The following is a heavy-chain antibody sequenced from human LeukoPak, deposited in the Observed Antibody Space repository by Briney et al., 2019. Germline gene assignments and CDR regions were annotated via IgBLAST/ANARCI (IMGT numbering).Heavy chain of an antibody. D-gene: IGHD2-2*01. Sequence: ASVKVSCKASGGTFSSYAISWVRQAPGQGLEWMGWISAYNGNTNYAQKLQGRVTMTTDTSTSTAYMELRSLRSDDTAVYYCARSEGIVVVPAAGTFDYWGQGTLVTVSS. CDR2: ISAYNGNT. CDR3: ARSEGIVVVPAAGTFDY. V-gene: IGHV1-18*01. J-gene: IGHJ4*02. CDR1: GGTFSSYA.